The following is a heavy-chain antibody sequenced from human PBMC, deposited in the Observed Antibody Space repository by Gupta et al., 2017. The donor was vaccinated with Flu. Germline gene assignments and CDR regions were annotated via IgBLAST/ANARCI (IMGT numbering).Heavy chain of an antibody. D-gene: IGHD6-13*01. CDR2: ISSSSSYI. Sequence: EVQLVESGGGLVKPGGSLRLSCAASGFTFSSYSMNWVRQAPGKGLEWVSSISSSSSYIYYADSVKGRFTISRDNAKNSLSLQMNSLRAEDTAVYYCASSWSAMGYIDYWGQGTLVTVSS. CDR1: GFTFSSYS. V-gene: IGHV3-21*01. CDR3: ASSWSAMGYIDY. J-gene: IGHJ4*02.